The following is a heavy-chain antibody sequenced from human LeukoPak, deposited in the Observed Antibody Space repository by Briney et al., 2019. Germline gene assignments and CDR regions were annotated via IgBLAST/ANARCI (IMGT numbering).Heavy chain of an antibody. D-gene: IGHD3-10*01. CDR1: GFTFSSYG. CDR2: ISYDGSNK. Sequence: GRSLRLSCAASGFTFSSYGMHWVRQAPGKGLEWVAVISYDGSNKYYADSVKGRFTISRDNSKNTLYLQMNSLRAEDTAVYYCSMAVGYYGSGSSDFDYWGQGTLVTVSS. V-gene: IGHV3-30*03. J-gene: IGHJ4*02. CDR3: SMAVGYYGSGSSDFDY.